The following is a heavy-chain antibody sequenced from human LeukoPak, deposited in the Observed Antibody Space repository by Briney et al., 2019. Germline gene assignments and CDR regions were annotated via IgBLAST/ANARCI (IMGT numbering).Heavy chain of an antibody. J-gene: IGHJ4*02. Sequence: GGSLRLSYAASGFTFSSYVMTWVRQAPGIGLEWVSTISVGGGSTYYADSVKGRFTISRDNSKNTLHLQMNSLRVGDTAVYYCVTRGTTGTKYLEHWGQGTLVTVSS. CDR2: ISVGGGST. CDR1: GFTFSSYV. V-gene: IGHV3-23*01. CDR3: VTRGTTGTKYLEH. D-gene: IGHD1-1*01.